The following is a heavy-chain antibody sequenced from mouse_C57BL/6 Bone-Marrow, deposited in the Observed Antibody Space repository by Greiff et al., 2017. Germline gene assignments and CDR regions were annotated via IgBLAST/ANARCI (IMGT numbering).Heavy chain of an antibody. D-gene: IGHD2-1*01. J-gene: IGHJ2*01. Sequence: EVQLQQSGAELVRPGASVKLSCTASGFNIKDDYMHWVKQRPEKGLEWIGWIDPENGDTEYASKFQGKATITADTSSNPAYLQLSSLTSEDTAVYYCTTGLLTLDWGQGTTLTVSS. CDR1: GFNIKDDY. CDR2: IDPENGDT. CDR3: TTGLLTLD. V-gene: IGHV14-4*01.